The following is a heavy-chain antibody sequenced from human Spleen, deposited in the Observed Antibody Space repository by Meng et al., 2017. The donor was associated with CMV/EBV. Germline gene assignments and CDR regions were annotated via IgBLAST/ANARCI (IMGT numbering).Heavy chain of an antibody. CDR1: GYTFTGYY. V-gene: IGHV1-2*02. Sequence: ASVKVSCKASGYTFTGYYMHWVRQAPGQGLEWMGWINPNSGGTNYAQKFQGRVTMTRDTSISTAYMELSRLRSDDTAVYYCARVLGHRDTPYYYYYGMDVWGQGTTVTVSS. J-gene: IGHJ6*02. CDR2: INPNSGGT. CDR3: ARVLGHRDTPYYYYYGMDV.